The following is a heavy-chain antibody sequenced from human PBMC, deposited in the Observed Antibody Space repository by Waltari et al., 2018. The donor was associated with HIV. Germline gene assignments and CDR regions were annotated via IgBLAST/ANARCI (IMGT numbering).Heavy chain of an antibody. D-gene: IGHD5-18*01. J-gene: IGHJ4*02. CDR1: GGSISSSSYY. CDR2: IYYSGST. Sequence: QLQLQESGPGLVKPSETLSLTCTVSGGSISSSSYYWGWIRQPPGKGLEWIGSIYYSGSTYYNPSLKSRVTISVDTSKNQFSLKLGSVTAADTAVYYCASQRGYSYGTPGDYWGQGTLVTVSS. CDR3: ASQRGYSYGTPGDY. V-gene: IGHV4-39*01.